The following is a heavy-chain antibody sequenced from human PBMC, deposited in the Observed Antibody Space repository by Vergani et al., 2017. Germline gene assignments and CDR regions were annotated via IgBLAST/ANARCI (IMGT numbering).Heavy chain of an antibody. V-gene: IGHV4-59*08. CDR1: GGSISSYY. D-gene: IGHD2-15*01. J-gene: IGHJ4*02. Sequence: QVQLQESGPGLVKPSETLSLTCTVSGGSISSYYWSWIRQPPGKGLEWLGYIYYSGSTNSNPSLKSRVTMSEDTSKNQFSLNLTSVTAADTAVYFCARGSCLGGSCYKPLFDYWGQGILVTVSS. CDR2: IYYSGST. CDR3: ARGSCLGGSCYKPLFDY.